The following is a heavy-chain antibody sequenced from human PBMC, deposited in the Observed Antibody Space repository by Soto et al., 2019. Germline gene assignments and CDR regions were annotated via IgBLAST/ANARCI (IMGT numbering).Heavy chain of an antibody. Sequence: GGSLRLSCAASGFTFSSYGMHWVRQAPGKGLEWVAVISYDGSNKYYADSVKGRFTISRDNSKNTLYLQMNSLRAEDTAVYYCAKDFDSSGYYYFDYWGQGTLVTVSS. D-gene: IGHD3-22*01. V-gene: IGHV3-30*18. CDR3: AKDFDSSGYYYFDY. J-gene: IGHJ4*02. CDR2: ISYDGSNK. CDR1: GFTFSSYG.